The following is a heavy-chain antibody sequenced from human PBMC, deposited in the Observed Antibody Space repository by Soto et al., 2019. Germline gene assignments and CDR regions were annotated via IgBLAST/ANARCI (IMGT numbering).Heavy chain of an antibody. D-gene: IGHD3-10*01. CDR3: AKHALWFGELLFESRLGNWFDP. Sequence: EVQLLESGGGLGQPGGSLRLSCAASGFTFSSYAMSWVRQAPGKGLEWVSAISGSGGSTYYADSVKGRFTISRDNSKNTLYLQMNSLRAEDTAVYYCAKHALWFGELLFESRLGNWFDPWGQGTLVTVSS. J-gene: IGHJ5*02. CDR2: ISGSGGST. V-gene: IGHV3-23*01. CDR1: GFTFSSYA.